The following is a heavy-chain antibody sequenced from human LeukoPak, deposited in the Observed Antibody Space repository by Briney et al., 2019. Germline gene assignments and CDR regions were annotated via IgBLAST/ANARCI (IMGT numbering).Heavy chain of an antibody. CDR2: INPNSGGT. D-gene: IGHD3-10*01. V-gene: IGHV1-2*02. J-gene: IGHJ4*02. CDR3: ASLGPMIRGVDDS. Sequence: GASVKVSCKASGYTFTGYYMHWVRQAPGQGLEWMGWINPNSGGTNYAQKFQGRFTMTRDTSISTAYMELTRLRSDDTAVYYCASLGPMIRGVDDSWGRGTLVTVSS. CDR1: GYTFTGYY.